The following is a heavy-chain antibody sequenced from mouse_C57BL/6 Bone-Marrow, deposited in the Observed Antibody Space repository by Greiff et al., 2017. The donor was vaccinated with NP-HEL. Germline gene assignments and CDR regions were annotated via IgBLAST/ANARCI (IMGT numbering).Heavy chain of an antibody. Sequence: EVKLQQSGPELVKPGASVKISCKASGYTFTDYYMNWVKQSHGKSLEWIGDINPNNGGTSYNQKFKGKATLTVDKSSSTAYMELRSLTSEDSAVYYCARWGSYFDYWGQGTTLTVSS. D-gene: IGHD3-1*01. J-gene: IGHJ2*01. CDR2: INPNNGGT. CDR1: GYTFTDYY. V-gene: IGHV1-26*01. CDR3: ARWGSYFDY.